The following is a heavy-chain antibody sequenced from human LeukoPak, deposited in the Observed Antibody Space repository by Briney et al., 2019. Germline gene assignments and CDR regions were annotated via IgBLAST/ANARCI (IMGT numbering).Heavy chain of an antibody. Sequence: SETLSLTCAVYGGSFSGYSWNWIRQPPGEGLEWIGEINHSGSTNYNPSLKSRVTISVDTPKNQFSLKLRSVTAADTAVYYCARVRCSSTSCYVKAFDYWGQGTLVTVSS. CDR3: ARVRCSSTSCYVKAFDY. V-gene: IGHV4-34*01. CDR2: INHSGST. CDR1: GGSFSGYS. J-gene: IGHJ4*02. D-gene: IGHD2-2*01.